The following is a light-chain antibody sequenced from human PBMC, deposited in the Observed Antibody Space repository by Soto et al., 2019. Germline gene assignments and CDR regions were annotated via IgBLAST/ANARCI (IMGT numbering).Light chain of an antibody. CDR2: EVS. Sequence: LTQPPSASWSPGQSVTISCTGTSSDVGGYSYVSWYQQHPGKAPKLMIYEVSKRPSGVPDRFSGSKSGNTASLTVSGLQAEDEADYYCCSFAGSNNYVFGTGTKVTVL. CDR3: CSFAGSNNYV. V-gene: IGLV2-8*01. J-gene: IGLJ1*01. CDR1: SSDVGGYSY.